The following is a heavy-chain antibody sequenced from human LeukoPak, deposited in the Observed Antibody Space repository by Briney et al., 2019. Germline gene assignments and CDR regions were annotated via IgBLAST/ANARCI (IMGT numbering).Heavy chain of an antibody. Sequence: PGGSLRLSCAASGFTFSSYGMHWVRQAPGKGLEWVAFIRYDGSKKYYADSVKGRFTISRDNAKNSLYLQMNSLRAEDTAVYYCAKNTISGGHYQYYMDVWGKGTTVTVSS. CDR3: AKNTISGGHYQYYMDV. V-gene: IGHV3-30*02. CDR1: GFTFSSYG. D-gene: IGHD3-16*02. J-gene: IGHJ6*03. CDR2: IRYDGSKK.